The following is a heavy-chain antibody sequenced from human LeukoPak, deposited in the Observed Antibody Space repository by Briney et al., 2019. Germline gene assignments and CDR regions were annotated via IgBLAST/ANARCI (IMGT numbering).Heavy chain of an antibody. D-gene: IGHD2-15*01. CDR2: IYYSGST. Sequence: PSETLSLTCTVSGGSISSYYWSWILQPPGKGLEWIGYIYYSGSTNYNPSLKSRVTISVDTSKNQFSLKLSSVTAADTAVYYCARADCSGGSCYPNWFDPWGQGTLVTVSS. V-gene: IGHV4-59*01. CDR1: GGSISSYY. CDR3: ARADCSGGSCYPNWFDP. J-gene: IGHJ5*02.